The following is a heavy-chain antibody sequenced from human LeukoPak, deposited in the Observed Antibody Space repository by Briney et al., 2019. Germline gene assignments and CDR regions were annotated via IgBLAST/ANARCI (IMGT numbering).Heavy chain of an antibody. J-gene: IGHJ4*02. Sequence: SVKVSCKASGGTFSSYAISWVRQAPGQGLEWMGGIIPIFGTANYAQKFQGRVTITTDESTSTAYMELSSLRSEDTAVCYCARGVVVPAARYYFDYWGQGTLVTVSS. CDR1: GGTFSSYA. D-gene: IGHD2-2*01. CDR2: IIPIFGTA. V-gene: IGHV1-69*05. CDR3: ARGVVVPAARYYFDY.